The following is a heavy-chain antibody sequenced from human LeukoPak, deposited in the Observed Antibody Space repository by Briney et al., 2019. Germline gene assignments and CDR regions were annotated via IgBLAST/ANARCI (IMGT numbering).Heavy chain of an antibody. CDR1: GFTFSSYA. CDR3: AKDLRDILTGYYTPFEC. D-gene: IGHD3-9*01. J-gene: IGHJ4*02. V-gene: IGHV3-23*01. CDR2: ISDSGGST. Sequence: GGSLRLSCAASGFTFSSYAVSWVRQAPGKGLAWVSAISDSGGSTQYADSVKGRFTISRDNSKNTLYLQMNSLRAEDTAVYYCAKDLRDILTGYYTPFECWGQGTLVTVSS.